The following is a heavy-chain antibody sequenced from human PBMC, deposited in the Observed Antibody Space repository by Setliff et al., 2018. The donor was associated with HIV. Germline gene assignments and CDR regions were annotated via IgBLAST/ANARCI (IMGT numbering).Heavy chain of an antibody. CDR1: GYTFTSYD. J-gene: IGHJ6*03. V-gene: IGHV1-8*01. CDR2: MNPNSGNT. Sequence: ASVKVSCKASGYTFTSYDNSWVRQATGQGLEWMGWMNPNSGNTGYAQKFQGRVTMTRNTSISTAYMELSSLRSEDTAVYYCARRRVSYYYFYYMDVWGKGTTVTVSS. CDR3: ARRRVSYYYFYYMDV.